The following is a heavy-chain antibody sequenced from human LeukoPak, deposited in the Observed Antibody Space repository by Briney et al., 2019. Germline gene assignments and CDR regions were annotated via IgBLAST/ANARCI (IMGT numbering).Heavy chain of an antibody. Sequence: ASVKLSCKASGATFSSYAISWVRQAPGQGLEWMGGIIPIFGTANYAQKFPGRVTITADESTSTAYMELSSLRSEDTAVYYCAILWFGGRNTGVAFDIWGQGTMVTVSS. D-gene: IGHD3-10*01. CDR3: AILWFGGRNTGVAFDI. CDR2: IIPIFGTA. V-gene: IGHV1-69*13. J-gene: IGHJ3*02. CDR1: GATFSSYA.